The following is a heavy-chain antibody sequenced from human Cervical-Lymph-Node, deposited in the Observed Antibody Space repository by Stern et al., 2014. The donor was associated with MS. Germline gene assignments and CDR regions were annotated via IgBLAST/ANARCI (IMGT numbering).Heavy chain of an antibody. CDR2: IFPGAPDI. CDR3: ARLTGRWSNEGYLDP. CDR1: GFSFDSYYW. D-gene: IGHD5-12*01. Sequence: VQLVQSGAEVKKPGEALKIACKGSGFSFDSYYWIAWVRQLPGKGLAWMGIIFPGAPDIRTSRSFQGQATISADKPITPAYLQWSSRKASDTAIYYCARLTGRWSNEGYLDPWGQGTLVTVSS. V-gene: IGHV5-51*04. J-gene: IGHJ5*02.